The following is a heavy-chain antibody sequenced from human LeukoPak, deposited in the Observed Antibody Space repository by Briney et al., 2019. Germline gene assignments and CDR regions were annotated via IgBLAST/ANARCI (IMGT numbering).Heavy chain of an antibody. Sequence: SVKVSCKASGGTFSSYAISWVRQAPGQGLEWMGGIIPIFGTANYAQKFQGRVTITADKYTSTAYMELSSLRSEDTALYYCARDDGIAVAGPFDWWGQGTLVPVPS. J-gene: IGHJ4*02. CDR2: IIPIFGTA. CDR3: ARDDGIAVAGPFDW. CDR1: GGTFSSYA. D-gene: IGHD6-19*01. V-gene: IGHV1-69*06.